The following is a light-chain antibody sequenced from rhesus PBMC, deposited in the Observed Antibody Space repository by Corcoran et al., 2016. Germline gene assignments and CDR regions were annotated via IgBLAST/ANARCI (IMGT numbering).Light chain of an antibody. CDR1: NSDIGGYNR. CDR3: SSSASSNTYI. CDR2: GIS. Sequence: QAAPTQSPSVSGSPGQSVTISCTGTNSDIGGYNRVSWYQQHPDKAPKLMIYGISQRPSGVSDRFSGSKSGNTASLTISGLKADDEADYYCSSSASSNTYIFGSGTRLTVL. J-gene: IGLJ1*01. V-gene: IGLV2-13*03.